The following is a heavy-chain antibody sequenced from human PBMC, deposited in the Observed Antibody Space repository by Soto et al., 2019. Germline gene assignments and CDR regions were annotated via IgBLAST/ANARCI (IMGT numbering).Heavy chain of an antibody. Sequence: PSETLSLTCAVSGGSISSSNWWSWVRQPPGKGLEWIGEIYHSGSTTFNPSLKSRVTISVDKSKNQFSLKLSSVTAADTAVYYCARGFIGVTGTTDYYYGMDVWGQGTTVTVSS. V-gene: IGHV4-4*02. CDR1: GGSISSSNW. J-gene: IGHJ6*02. CDR3: ARGFIGVTGTTDYYYGMDV. D-gene: IGHD1-20*01. CDR2: IYHSGST.